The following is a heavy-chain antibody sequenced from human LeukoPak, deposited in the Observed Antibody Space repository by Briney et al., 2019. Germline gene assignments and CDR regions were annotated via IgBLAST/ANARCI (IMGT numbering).Heavy chain of an antibody. J-gene: IGHJ5*02. CDR1: GGSFSGYY. D-gene: IGHD6-19*01. V-gene: IGHV4-34*01. CDR2: INHSGST. CDR3: ARGFAVAGTNNWFDP. Sequence: PSETLSLTCAVYGGSFSGYYWSWIRQPPGKGLEWIGEINHSGSTNYNPSLKSRVTISVDTSKNQFSLKLSSVTAADTAVYYCARGFAVAGTNNWFDPWGQGTLVTVSS.